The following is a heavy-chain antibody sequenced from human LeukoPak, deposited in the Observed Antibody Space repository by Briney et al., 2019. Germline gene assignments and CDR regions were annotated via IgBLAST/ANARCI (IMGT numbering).Heavy chain of an antibody. V-gene: IGHV4-34*01. D-gene: IGHD3-16*01. Sequence: SETLSLTCTVSGGSISSYYWSWIRQPPGKGLEWIGEINHSGSTNYNPSLKSRVTISVDTSKNQFSLKLSSVTAADTAVYYCARLNPLWGNYYYYGMDVWGQGTTVTVSS. CDR2: INHSGST. CDR1: GGSISSYY. CDR3: ARLNPLWGNYYYYGMDV. J-gene: IGHJ6*02.